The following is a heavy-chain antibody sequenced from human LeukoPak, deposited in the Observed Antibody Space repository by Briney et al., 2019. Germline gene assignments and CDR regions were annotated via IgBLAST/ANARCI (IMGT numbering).Heavy chain of an antibody. Sequence: ASVTVSCKASGYTFTRYGINWVRQAPGQGLEWMGWISGYNGNTNYAQNLQGRVTMTTDTSTGTAYMELKSLTSDDMAVFYCARDGDPIAVVDSWIDSWGQGTLVTVSS. CDR1: GYTFTRYG. CDR2: ISGYNGNT. D-gene: IGHD6-19*01. CDR3: ARDGDPIAVVDSWIDS. J-gene: IGHJ5*01. V-gene: IGHV1-18*03.